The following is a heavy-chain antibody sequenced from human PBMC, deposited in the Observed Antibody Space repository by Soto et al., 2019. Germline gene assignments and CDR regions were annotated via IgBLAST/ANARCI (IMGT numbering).Heavy chain of an antibody. CDR2: INPNSGGT. V-gene: IGHV1-2*04. Sequence: GASVKVSCKASGYTFTGYYMHWVRQAPGQGLEWMGWINPNSGGTNYAQKFQGWVTMTRDTSISTAYMELSRLRSDDTAVYYCARGPPYYYGSGSYYKPRYYYYYMAVWGRGTTVTVSS. J-gene: IGHJ6*03. CDR3: ARGPPYYYGSGSYYKPRYYYYYMAV. D-gene: IGHD3-10*01. CDR1: GYTFTGYY.